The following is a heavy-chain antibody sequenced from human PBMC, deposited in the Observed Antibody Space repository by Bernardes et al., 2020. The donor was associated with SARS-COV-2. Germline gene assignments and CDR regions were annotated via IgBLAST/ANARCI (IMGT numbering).Heavy chain of an antibody. J-gene: IGHJ5*02. V-gene: IGHV1-2*06. D-gene: IGHD2-2*01. CDR1: GYTFTGYY. Sequence: ASVKVSCKASGYTFTGYYMHWVRQAPGQGLEWMGRINPNSGGTNYAQKFQGRVTMTRDTSISTAYMELSRLRSDDTAVYYCAREYCSSTSCYRFDPWGQGTLVTVSS. CDR3: AREYCSSTSCYRFDP. CDR2: INPNSGGT.